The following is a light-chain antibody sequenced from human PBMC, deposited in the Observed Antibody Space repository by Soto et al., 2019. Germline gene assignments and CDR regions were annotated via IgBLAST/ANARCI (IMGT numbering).Light chain of an antibody. V-gene: IGLV1-47*01. J-gene: IGLJ3*02. CDR1: SSNIGSNY. CDR2: RNN. Sequence: QAVVTQPPSASGTPGQRVTISCSGSSSNIGSNYVYWYQQLPGTAPKLLIYRNNQRPSGVPDRFSGSKSGTSASLAISGLRSEHEADYYCAAWDDSLSGVFGGGTKVTVL. CDR3: AAWDDSLSGV.